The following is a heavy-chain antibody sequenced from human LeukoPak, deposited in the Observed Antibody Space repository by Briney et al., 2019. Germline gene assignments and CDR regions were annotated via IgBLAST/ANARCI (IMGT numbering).Heavy chain of an antibody. CDR1: GFTFITHG. Sequence: GGSLGLSCSASGFTFITHGMHWVRQAPGKGLEWVAFIWSDGTHKFYADSVKGRFTISRDNSKNTVYLQMNSLRVDDTSVYFCARDPPDSGWAFWSWGQGTLVTVSS. J-gene: IGHJ5*02. CDR3: ARDPPDSGWAFWS. V-gene: IGHV3-33*01. CDR2: IWSDGTHK. D-gene: IGHD6-19*01.